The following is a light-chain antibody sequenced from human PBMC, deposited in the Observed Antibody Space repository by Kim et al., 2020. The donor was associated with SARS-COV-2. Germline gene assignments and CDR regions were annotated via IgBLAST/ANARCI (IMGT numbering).Light chain of an antibody. Sequence: ASAGERVTLTGQASQDIKKYLNWFQQKPGKAPKLLIYDASNLEIGVPSRCSGSGSGTDFTLTISGLQPVDVATYYCQQSDKLPLTFGPGTKVDIK. CDR2: DAS. J-gene: IGKJ3*01. V-gene: IGKV1-33*01. CDR1: QDIKKY. CDR3: QQSDKLPLT.